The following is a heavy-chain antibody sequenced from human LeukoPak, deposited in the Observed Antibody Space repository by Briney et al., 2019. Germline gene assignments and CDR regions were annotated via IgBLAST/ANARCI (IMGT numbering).Heavy chain of an antibody. Sequence: SETLSLTCGVSGGSITSTNYWTWVRQPPGKGLEWIGEVNLQGSTNYNPSLMGRVAISVDMSENHISLQLTSVTAADTAVYYCASLARGGNWFDPWGQGTLVTVSS. CDR1: GGSITSTNY. CDR2: VNLQGST. V-gene: IGHV4-4*02. D-gene: IGHD6-6*01. CDR3: ASLARGGNWFDP. J-gene: IGHJ5*02.